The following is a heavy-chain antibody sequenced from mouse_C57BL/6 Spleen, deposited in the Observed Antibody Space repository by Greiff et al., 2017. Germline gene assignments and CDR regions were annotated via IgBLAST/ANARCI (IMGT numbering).Heavy chain of an antibody. V-gene: IGHV10-1*01. CDR3: GRHGFDYGGNYYAMDY. D-gene: IGHD1-2*01. CDR2: IRSKSNNYAT. Sequence: EVKLVESGGGLVQPKGSLKLSCSASGFSFNTYAMNWVSQAPGQGLEWVARIRSKSNNYATYYADSVKDRFTISRDDSESMLYLQLNNLKTEDTAMYYCGRHGFDYGGNYYAMDYWGQGTSVTVSS. CDR1: GFSFNTYA. J-gene: IGHJ4*01.